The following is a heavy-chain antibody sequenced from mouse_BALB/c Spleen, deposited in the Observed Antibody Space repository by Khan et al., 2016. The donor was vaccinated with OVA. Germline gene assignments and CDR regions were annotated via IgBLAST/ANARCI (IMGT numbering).Heavy chain of an antibody. CDR1: GYTFTNYG. CDR2: ISTYTGEP. Sequence: VQLQESGPELKKPVETVKISCKASGYTFTNYGMNWVKQAPGKALKWMGWISTYTGEPTYADDFKGRFAFSLETSASTAYLQINNLKNEDTATYFCTRPPHFSYVLVYWGQGTSVTVSS. V-gene: IGHV9-3-1*01. J-gene: IGHJ4*01. CDR3: TRPPHFSYVLVY.